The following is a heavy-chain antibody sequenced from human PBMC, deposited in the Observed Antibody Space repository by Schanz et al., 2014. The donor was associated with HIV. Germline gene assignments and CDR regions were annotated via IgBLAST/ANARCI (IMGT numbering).Heavy chain of an antibody. CDR2: INHSGST. Sequence: QVQLQQWGAGLLKPSETLSLTCAVYGGSFSVFSWSWIRQPPGKGLQWIGEINHSGSTNYNPSLKSRVTISVDTSKTQFSLRLNSVTAADTAVYYCARTPYYFDYWGQGTLVTVSS. V-gene: IGHV4-34*01. CDR3: ARTPYYFDY. CDR1: GGSFSVFS. J-gene: IGHJ4*02.